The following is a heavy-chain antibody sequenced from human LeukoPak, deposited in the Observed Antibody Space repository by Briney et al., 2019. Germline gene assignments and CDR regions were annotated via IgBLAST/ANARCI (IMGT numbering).Heavy chain of an antibody. Sequence: ETLSLTCTVSGGSISSSSYYWGWIRQPPGKGLEWVSAISGSGGSTYYADSVKGRFTISRDNSKNTLYLQMNSLRAEDTAVYYCAKEIGRAMVSLRDDYWGQGTLVTVSS. V-gene: IGHV3-23*01. CDR2: ISGSGGST. CDR3: AKEIGRAMVSLRDDY. CDR1: GGSISSSSYY. D-gene: IGHD5-18*01. J-gene: IGHJ4*02.